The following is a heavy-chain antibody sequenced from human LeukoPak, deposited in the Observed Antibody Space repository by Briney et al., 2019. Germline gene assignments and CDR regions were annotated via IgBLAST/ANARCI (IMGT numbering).Heavy chain of an antibody. D-gene: IGHD3-22*01. CDR1: GFTFSSYS. Sequence: PGGSLRLSCAASGFTFSSYSMHWVRQAPGKGLEWVAVIWYDGSNKYYADSVKGRFTISRDNSKNTLYLQMNSLRAEDTAVYYCARDEYYYDSSGTFDYWGQGTLVTVSS. J-gene: IGHJ4*02. CDR3: ARDEYYYDSSGTFDY. V-gene: IGHV3-33*01. CDR2: IWYDGSNK.